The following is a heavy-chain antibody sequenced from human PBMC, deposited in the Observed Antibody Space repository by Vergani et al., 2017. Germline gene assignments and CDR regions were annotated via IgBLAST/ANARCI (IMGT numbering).Heavy chain of an antibody. CDR2: TYYRSKWYF. Sequence: QVQLQQSGPGLVMPSQTLSLTCAISGDSVSTSTAAWNWIRQSPSRGLEWLGRTYYRSKWYFDYAESVKSRIIINPDTSKNQCSLQLNSVTPEDTAVYYCARGRLGGFDYWGQGTLVTVSS. V-gene: IGHV6-1*01. D-gene: IGHD7-27*01. J-gene: IGHJ4*02. CDR3: ARGRLGGFDY. CDR1: GDSVSTSTAA.